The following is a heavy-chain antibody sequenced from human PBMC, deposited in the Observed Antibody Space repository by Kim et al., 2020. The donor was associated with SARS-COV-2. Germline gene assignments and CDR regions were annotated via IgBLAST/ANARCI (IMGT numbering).Heavy chain of an antibody. CDR3: ARDLDTTMGDAFDI. Sequence: HNPSLKSRVTISVDTSKNQFSLKLTSVSAADTAMYYCARDLDTTMGDAFDIWGQGTMVTVSS. J-gene: IGHJ3*02. D-gene: IGHD5-18*01. V-gene: IGHV4-59*01.